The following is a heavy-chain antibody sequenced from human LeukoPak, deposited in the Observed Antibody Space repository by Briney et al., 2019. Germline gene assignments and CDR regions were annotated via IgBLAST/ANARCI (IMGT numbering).Heavy chain of an antibody. CDR2: ISGSGGST. Sequence: GGSLRLSCAASGFTFSSYAMSWVRQAPGKGLEWVSAISGSGGSTYYADSVKGRFTISRDNSKDTLYLQMNSLRAEDTAVYYCAKDTYYDSSGLEWGQGTLVTVSS. J-gene: IGHJ4*02. CDR1: GFTFSSYA. V-gene: IGHV3-23*01. D-gene: IGHD3-22*01. CDR3: AKDTYYDSSGLE.